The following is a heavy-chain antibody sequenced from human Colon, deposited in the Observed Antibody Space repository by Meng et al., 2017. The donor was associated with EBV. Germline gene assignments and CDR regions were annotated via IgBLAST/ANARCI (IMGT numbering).Heavy chain of an antibody. J-gene: IGHJ2*01. V-gene: IGHV7-4-1*02. CDR2: INTHTGNP. Sequence: VQLVQSGSELKKPGASGKVSCKAAGYTFINYAINWVRQAPGQGLEWMGWINTHTGNPTYGQGFTGRFVLSSDTSVSTANLQISSLKAEDTAVYYCARGGPYPDSSGFHWYFDLWGRGTLVTVSS. CDR1: GYTFINYA. D-gene: IGHD3-22*01. CDR3: ARGGPYPDSSGFHWYFDL.